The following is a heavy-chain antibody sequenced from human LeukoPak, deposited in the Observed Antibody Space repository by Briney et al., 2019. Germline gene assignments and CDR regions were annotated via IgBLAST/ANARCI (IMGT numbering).Heavy chain of an antibody. V-gene: IGHV4-34*01. CDR1: GGSFSGYY. D-gene: IGHD5-12*01. J-gene: IGHJ6*03. CDR3: ARVLSGYDTGGYYYYMDV. CDR2: INHSGST. Sequence: PSETLSLTCAVYGGSFSGYYWSWIRQPPGKGLEWIGEINHSGSTNYNPSLKSRVTISVDTSKNQFSLKLSSVTAADTAVYYCARVLSGYDTGGYYYYMDVWGKGTTVTISS.